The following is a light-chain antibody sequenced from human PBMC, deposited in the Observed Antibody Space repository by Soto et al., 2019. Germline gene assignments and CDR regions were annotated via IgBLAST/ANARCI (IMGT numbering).Light chain of an antibody. CDR1: SSDVGGYNY. V-gene: IGLV2-11*01. CDR3: CSYAGSPKYV. J-gene: IGLJ1*01. CDR2: DVS. Sequence: QSALTQPRSVSGSTGQSVTISCTGTSSDVGGYNYVSWYQQHPGKAPKVMIYDVSERPSGIPDGFSGSKSGNTTSLTISGLQDEDAADYSCCSYAGSPKYVFGTGTKLTVL.